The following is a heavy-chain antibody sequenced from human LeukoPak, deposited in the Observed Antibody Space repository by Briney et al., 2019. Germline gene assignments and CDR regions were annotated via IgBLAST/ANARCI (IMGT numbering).Heavy chain of an antibody. J-gene: IGHJ3*02. Sequence: SETLSLTCTVSGSISGYYWSWIRQPPGKGLEWIGYIYTRGSTNYNPSLESRVTISVDTSKNQFSLDLSSVTAADTAVYYCARQKCTSTSCLTKNAFDIWGQGTMVTVSS. CDR2: IYTRGST. CDR1: GSISGYY. D-gene: IGHD2-2*01. CDR3: ARQKCTSTSCLTKNAFDI. V-gene: IGHV4-4*09.